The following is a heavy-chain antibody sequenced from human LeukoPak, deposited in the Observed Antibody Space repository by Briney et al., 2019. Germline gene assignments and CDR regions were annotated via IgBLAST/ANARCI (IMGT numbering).Heavy chain of an antibody. CDR3: ARGSSGPYYFDY. D-gene: IGHD3-10*01. J-gene: IGHJ4*02. CDR2: ISYDGSNK. Sequence: GRSLRLSCAASGFTFSSYAMHWVRQAPGKGLEWVAVISYDGSNKYYADSVKGRFTISRDNSKNTLYLQMNSLRAEDTAVYYCARGSSGPYYFDYWGQGTLVTVSS. V-gene: IGHV3-30-3*01. CDR1: GFTFSSYA.